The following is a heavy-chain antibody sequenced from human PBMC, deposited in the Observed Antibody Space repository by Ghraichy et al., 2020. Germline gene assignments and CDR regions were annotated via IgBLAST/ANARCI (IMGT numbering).Heavy chain of an antibody. CDR2: INHSGST. V-gene: IGHV4-34*01. J-gene: IGHJ6*02. D-gene: IGHD3-10*01. CDR1: GGSFSGYY. CDR3: ARGLATRGYGSGSYYNYYYYGMDV. Sequence: SETLSLTCAVYGGSFSGYYWSWIRQPPGKGLEWIGEINHSGSTNYNPSLKSRVTISVDTSKNQFSLKLSSVTAADTAVYYCARGLATRGYGSGSYYNYYYYGMDVWGQGTTVTVSS.